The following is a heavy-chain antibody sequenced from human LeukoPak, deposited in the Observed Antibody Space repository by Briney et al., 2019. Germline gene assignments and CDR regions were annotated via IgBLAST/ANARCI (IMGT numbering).Heavy chain of an antibody. V-gene: IGHV3-30*02. Sequence: PGGSLGLSCAASGFTFSSYGIHWVRQAPGKGLEWVAFIRYDGSNKYYTDSVKGRFTISRDNSDNTLYLQMNSLRPEDTAVYYCAKELQPWFPFDDCGQGILVTVSS. J-gene: IGHJ4*02. CDR2: IRYDGSNK. CDR1: GFTFSSYG. D-gene: IGHD3-10*01. CDR3: AKELQPWFPFDD.